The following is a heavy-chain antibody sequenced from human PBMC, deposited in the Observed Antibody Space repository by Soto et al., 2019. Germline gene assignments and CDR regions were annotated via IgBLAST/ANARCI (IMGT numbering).Heavy chain of an antibody. J-gene: IGHJ6*02. V-gene: IGHV1-2*02. CDR1: GYTFTGYY. Sequence: QVQLVQSGTEVKRPGDSVKVSCKASGYTFTGYYVHWVRQAPGQGLERMGWINPNSGDTYLAQRFQGRVTMNKDTSIGTAYMELRGLPSDDTAEYYCAKGGAIVAAGTRVYLYNAMDVWGQGTTVTVSS. CDR3: AKGGAIVAAGTRVYLYNAMDV. D-gene: IGHD1-26*01. CDR2: INPNSGDT.